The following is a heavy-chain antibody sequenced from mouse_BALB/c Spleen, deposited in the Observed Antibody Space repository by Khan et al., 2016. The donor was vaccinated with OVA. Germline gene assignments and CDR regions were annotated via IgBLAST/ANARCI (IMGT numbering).Heavy chain of an antibody. J-gene: IGHJ2*01. D-gene: IGHD2-1*01. CDR3: TRNGFGNYESWDY. CDR2: IYPGNSDT. CDR1: GYTFTNYW. Sequence: VQLKQSGTVLARPGASVKMSCKGSGYTFTNYWMHWVKQRPGQGLEWIGVIYPGNSDTNYNQKFKGKAKLTAVTSTSTAYMELNSLTNEDSAVSYSTRNGFGNYESWDYWGQGTTLTVSS. V-gene: IGHV1-5*01.